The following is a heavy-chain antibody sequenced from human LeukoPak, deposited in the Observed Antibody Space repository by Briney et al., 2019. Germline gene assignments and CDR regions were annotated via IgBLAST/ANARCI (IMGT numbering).Heavy chain of an antibody. V-gene: IGHV3-9*01. J-gene: IGHJ4*02. D-gene: IGHD5-18*01. CDR3: AKGRGAAMVTGVLDY. CDR2: ISGNSGSI. Sequence: GGSLRLSCAASGFTFDDYAMHWVRQAPGKGLEWVSGISGNSGSIGYADSVKGRFTISRDNAKNSLYLQMNSLRAEDTALYYCAKGRGAAMVTGVLDYWGQGTLVTVSS. CDR1: GFTFDDYA.